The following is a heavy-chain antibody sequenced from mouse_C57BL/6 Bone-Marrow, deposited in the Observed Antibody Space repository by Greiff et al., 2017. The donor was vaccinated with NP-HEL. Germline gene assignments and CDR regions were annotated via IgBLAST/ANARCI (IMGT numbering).Heavy chain of an antibody. CDR2: ITPYNGGT. D-gene: IGHD2-4*01. Sequence: EVKLQESGPVLVKPGASVKMSCKASGYTFTDYYMNWVKQSHGKSLEWIGVITPYNGGTSSNQKFKGKATLTVDKSASTAYMVLNSLTSEDSAVYYCAGLRQGDWYFDVWGTGTTVTVSS. V-gene: IGHV1-19*01. CDR3: AGLRQGDWYFDV. CDR1: GYTFTDYY. J-gene: IGHJ1*03.